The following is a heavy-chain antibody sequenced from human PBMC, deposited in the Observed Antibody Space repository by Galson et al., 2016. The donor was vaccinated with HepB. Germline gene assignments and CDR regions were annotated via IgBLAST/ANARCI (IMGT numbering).Heavy chain of an antibody. D-gene: IGHD3-9*01. CDR3: ARGMFRYFDWLLRYWYFDI. Sequence: SETLSLTCGVTGGSISSRNWWSWVRQPPGKGLEWIGEISHSGSTSYNPSLKSRVTILVDKSKNQFSLKLSSVTAADTAVYYCARGMFRYFDWLLRYWYFDIWGRGTLVTVSS. J-gene: IGHJ2*01. V-gene: IGHV4-4*02. CDR1: GGSISSRNW. CDR2: ISHSGST.